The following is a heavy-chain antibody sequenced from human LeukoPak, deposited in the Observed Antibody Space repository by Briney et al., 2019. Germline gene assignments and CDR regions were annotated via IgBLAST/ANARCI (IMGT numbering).Heavy chain of an antibody. CDR1: GFTVSTYD. V-gene: IGHV3-13*04. D-gene: IGHD3-10*01. Sequence: ESGGSLRLSCAASGFTVSTYDMRWVRQAAGKGLEWVSGIGKAGDTHYADSEKGRFSISRENAKNSLYLQMNSLRAGDTAVYYCVRDPSGHGMDVWGQGTTVTVSS. J-gene: IGHJ6*02. CDR3: VRDPSGHGMDV. CDR2: IGKAGDT.